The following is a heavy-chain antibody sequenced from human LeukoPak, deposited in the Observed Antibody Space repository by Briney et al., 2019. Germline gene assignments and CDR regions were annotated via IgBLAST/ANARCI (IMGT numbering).Heavy chain of an antibody. CDR1: GFTFNNFG. J-gene: IGHJ5*02. CDR2: IQSDGSKE. D-gene: IGHD5-18*01. Sequence: GGTLGLSCATAGFTFNNFGIHWVRQTPGKGLEWAAAIQSDGSKEYYGDSVKGRFTISRDSSKNKVYLQMNSLRDEDTAVYYCARDLDTCCHSSRLDPWGQGTLVIVSS. V-gene: IGHV3-33*01. CDR3: ARDLDTCCHSSRLDP.